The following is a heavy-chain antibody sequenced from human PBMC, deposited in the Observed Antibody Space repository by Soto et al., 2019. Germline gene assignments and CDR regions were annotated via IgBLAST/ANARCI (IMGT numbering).Heavy chain of an antibody. J-gene: IGHJ4*02. D-gene: IGHD4-17*01. CDR2: IYNSGGS. CDR3: VGTGTTDGY. CDR1: GASVRSGDYY. V-gene: IGHV4-30-4*01. Sequence: LSLTCSVSGASVRSGDYYWSCIRQAPGKGLEWIGYIYNSGGSYYNPSLKGRLTISIDTSKNQFSLKLNSVTAADTAIYYCVGTGTTDGYWGRGTLVTFSS.